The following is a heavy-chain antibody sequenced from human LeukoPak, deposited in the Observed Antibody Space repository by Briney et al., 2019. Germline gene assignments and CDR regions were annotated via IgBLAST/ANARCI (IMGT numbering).Heavy chain of an antibody. D-gene: IGHD6-19*01. CDR3: ARMGYSSGWRLGDAFDI. CDR2: ISSSGSTI. CDR1: GFTFSSYE. J-gene: IGHJ3*02. Sequence: GGSLRLSCAASGFTFSSYEMNWVRQAPGKGLEWVSYISSSGSTIYYADSVKGRLTISRDNAKNSLYLQMSSLRAEDTAVYYCARMGYSSGWRLGDAFDIWGQGTMLTVSS. V-gene: IGHV3-48*03.